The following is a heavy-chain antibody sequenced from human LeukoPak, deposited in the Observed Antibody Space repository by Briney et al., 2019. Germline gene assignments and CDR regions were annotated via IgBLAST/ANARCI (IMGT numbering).Heavy chain of an antibody. CDR1: GGSFSGYY. Sequence: SETLSLTCAVYGGSFSGYYWSWIRQPPGKGLEWIGEINHSGSTNYHPTLKSRVTISVDTSKNQFSLKLSSVTAADTAVYYCARERKVRMRLDAFDIWGQGTMVTVSS. CDR2: INHSGST. J-gene: IGHJ3*02. V-gene: IGHV4-34*01. CDR3: ARERKVRMRLDAFDI. D-gene: IGHD2-8*01.